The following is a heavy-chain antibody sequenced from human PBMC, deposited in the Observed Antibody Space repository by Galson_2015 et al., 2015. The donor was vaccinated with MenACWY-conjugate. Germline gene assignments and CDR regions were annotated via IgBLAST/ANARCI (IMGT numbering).Heavy chain of an antibody. CDR1: SMSNHS. Sequence: SMSNHSWTWVRQSPEKGLEWIGHIYHSGATNYNPSLQSRVIISTDASKGQISLNLASVSAADTAVYYCARRATTGRFDPWGQGTQVTVSS. J-gene: IGHJ5*02. V-gene: IGHV4-59*11. CDR2: IYHSGAT. CDR3: ARRATTGRFDP. D-gene: IGHD4-17*01.